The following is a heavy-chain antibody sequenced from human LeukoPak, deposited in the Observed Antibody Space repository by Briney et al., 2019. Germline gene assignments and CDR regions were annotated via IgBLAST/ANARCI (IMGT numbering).Heavy chain of an antibody. D-gene: IGHD5-24*01. CDR2: IYTTGRT. Sequence: PSETLSLTCDVSGVSISSYWWSWVRKPAGKGLEWIGRIYTTGRTNYSPSFQSRVTMSIDMSKNHFSLTLRSETAADTAVYYCARAGYTISAFHSDFWGQGAPVTVSS. J-gene: IGHJ4*02. V-gene: IGHV4-4*07. CDR1: GVSISSYW. CDR3: ARAGYTISAFHSDF.